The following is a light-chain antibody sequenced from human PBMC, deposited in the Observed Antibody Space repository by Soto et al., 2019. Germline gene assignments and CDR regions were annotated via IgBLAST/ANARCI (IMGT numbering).Light chain of an antibody. CDR2: DVS. CDR1: SSDVGSYNR. J-gene: IGLJ1*01. Sequence: QSVLTQPPSVSGSPGQSVAISCSGTSSDVGSYNRVSWYQQPPGTAPKLMIYDVSNRPSGVPDRFSGSKSGNTASLTISGLQAEDEADYYCSSFTTSSTYVFGTGTKSP. CDR3: SSFTTSSTYV. V-gene: IGLV2-18*02.